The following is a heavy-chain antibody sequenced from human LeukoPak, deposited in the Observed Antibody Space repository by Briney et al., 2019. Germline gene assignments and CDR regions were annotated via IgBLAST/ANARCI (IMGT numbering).Heavy chain of an antibody. D-gene: IGHD3-3*01. CDR3: ARVQLRFLEWLFIRYFDY. J-gene: IGHJ4*02. CDR2: ISAYNGNT. CDR1: GYTFTSYG. Sequence: ASVKVSCEASGYTFTSYGISWVRQAPGQGLEWMGWISAYNGNTNYAQKLQGRVTMTTDTSTSTAYMELRSLRSDDTAVYYCARVQLRFLEWLFIRYFDYWGQGTLVTVSS. V-gene: IGHV1-18*01.